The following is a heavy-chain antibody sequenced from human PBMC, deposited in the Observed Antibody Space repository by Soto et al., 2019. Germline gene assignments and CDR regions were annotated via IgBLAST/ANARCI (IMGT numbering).Heavy chain of an antibody. CDR1: GFTFNTYA. CDR3: AKTEAGGRCGGTCSPDY. CDR2: ISYDAINK. V-gene: IGHV3-30*18. D-gene: IGHD2-15*01. Sequence: QVHLVESGGGVVQPGNSLRLSCAASGFTFNTYAMFWLRQAPGKGLEWVAIISYDAINKFYADSVKGRFTISRDNSKNTLYLQMNSLRDEDTAVYYCAKTEAGGRCGGTCSPDYWGQGTLVTVSS. J-gene: IGHJ4*02.